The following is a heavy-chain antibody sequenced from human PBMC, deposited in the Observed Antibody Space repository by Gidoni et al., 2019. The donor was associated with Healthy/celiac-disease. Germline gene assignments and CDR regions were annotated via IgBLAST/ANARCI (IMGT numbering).Heavy chain of an antibody. D-gene: IGHD4-17*01. CDR3: AKDPDDYGDYESDY. J-gene: IGHJ4*02. V-gene: IGHV3-30*18. CDR1: GFTFSSYG. CDR2: ISYDGSNK. Sequence: QVQLVESGGGVVQPGRSLRLSCAASGFTFSSYGMHWVRQAPGKGLEWVAVISYDGSNKYYADSVKGRFTISRDNSKNTLYLQMNSLRAEDTAVYYCAKDPDDYGDYESDYWGQGTLVTVSS.